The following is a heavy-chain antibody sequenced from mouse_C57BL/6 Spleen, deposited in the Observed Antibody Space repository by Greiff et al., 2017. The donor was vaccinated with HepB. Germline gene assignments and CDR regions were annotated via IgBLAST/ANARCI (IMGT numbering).Heavy chain of an antibody. Sequence: DVMLVESGGGLVQPGGSLSLSCAASGFTFTDYYMSWVRQPPGKALEWLGFIRNKANGYTTEYSASVKGRFTISRDNSQSILYLQMNALRAEDSATYYCARATGTGFDYWGQGTTLTVSS. CDR2: IRNKANGYTT. V-gene: IGHV7-3*01. CDR3: ARATGTGFDY. J-gene: IGHJ2*01. D-gene: IGHD4-1*02. CDR1: GFTFTDYY.